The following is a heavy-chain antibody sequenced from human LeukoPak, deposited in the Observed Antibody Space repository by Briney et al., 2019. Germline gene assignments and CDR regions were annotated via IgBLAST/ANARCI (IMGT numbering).Heavy chain of an antibody. CDR2: IYTSGST. D-gene: IGHD3-22*01. Sequence: PSETLSLTCTVSGGSISSGSYYWSWIRQPAGKGLEWIGRIYTSGSTNYNPSLKSRVTISVDTSKNQFSLKLSSVTAADTAVHYCARVKYDTHNWFDPWGQGTLVTVSS. CDR3: ARVKYDTHNWFDP. CDR1: GGSISSGSYY. J-gene: IGHJ5*02. V-gene: IGHV4-61*02.